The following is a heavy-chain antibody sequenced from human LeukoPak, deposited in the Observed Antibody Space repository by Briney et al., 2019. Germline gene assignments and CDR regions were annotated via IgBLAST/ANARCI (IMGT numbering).Heavy chain of an antibody. CDR2: INSDGSTT. CDR3: ARVAAPGVYFDY. CDR1: GFTFSSYW. V-gene: IGHV3-74*01. J-gene: IGHJ4*02. Sequence: GGSLRLSCAASGFTFSSYWMHWVRQGPGKGLVWVSRINSDGSTTIYAGSVKGRFTISRDNAKNTLYLQMNSLRAEDTAVYYCARVAAPGVYFDYWGQGTLVTVSS. D-gene: IGHD2-15*01.